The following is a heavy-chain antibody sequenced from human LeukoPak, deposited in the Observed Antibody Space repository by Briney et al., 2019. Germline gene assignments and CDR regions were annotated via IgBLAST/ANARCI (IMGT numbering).Heavy chain of an antibody. CDR2: IIPIFGTA. CDR3: ARVWSLANYGCYYYSMDV. Sequence: SVKVSCKASGGTFSSYAISWVRQAPGQGLEWMGGIIPIFGTANYAQKFQGRVTITADESTSTAYMELSSLRSEDTAVYYCARVWSLANYGCYYYSMDVWGKGTTVTVSS. D-gene: IGHD1-7*01. CDR1: GGTFSSYA. J-gene: IGHJ6*03. V-gene: IGHV1-69*13.